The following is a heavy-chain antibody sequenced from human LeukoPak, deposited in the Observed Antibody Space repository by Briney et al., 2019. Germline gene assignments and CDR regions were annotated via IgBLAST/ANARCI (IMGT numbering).Heavy chain of an antibody. CDR2: ISTDGSST. J-gene: IGHJ5*02. D-gene: IGHD2-15*01. CDR3: ARVVNWFDP. Sequence: GGSLRLSCEASGFTFSSYWMHWFRQAPGKGLVWVSRISTDGSSTTYADSVRGRFTISRDNAKNTLYLQMNSLRAEDTAVYYCARVVNWFDPWGQGTLVTVSS. V-gene: IGHV3-74*03. CDR1: GFTFSSYW.